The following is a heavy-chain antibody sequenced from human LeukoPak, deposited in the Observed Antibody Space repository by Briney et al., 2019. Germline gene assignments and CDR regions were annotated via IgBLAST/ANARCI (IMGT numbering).Heavy chain of an antibody. CDR3: ARVGKNGWDFDL. V-gene: IGHV3-7*01. CDR2: INEGGGLK. D-gene: IGHD6-19*01. CDR1: GFSFSAYW. Sequence: GGSLRLSCAASGFSFSAYWMTWVRQAPGKGLEWVANINEGGGLKYYVDSVKGRFTISRDNTNNSLYLQMFSLRVDDSAVYYCARVGKNGWDFDLWGQGTLVTVSS. J-gene: IGHJ4*02.